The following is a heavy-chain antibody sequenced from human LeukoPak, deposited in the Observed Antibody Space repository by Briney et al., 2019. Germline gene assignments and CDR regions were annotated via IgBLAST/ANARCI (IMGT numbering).Heavy chain of an antibody. CDR2: IYHSGST. V-gene: IGHV4-4*02. CDR1: GGSISSSNW. CDR3: ARVLVVVISRGAFDI. D-gene: IGHD3-22*01. Sequence: SGTLFLTCAVSGGSISSSNWWSWVRQPPGKGLEWIGEIYHSGSTNYNPSLKSRVTISVDKSKNQFSLKLSSVTAADTAVYYCARVLVVVISRGAFDIWGQGTMVTVSS. J-gene: IGHJ3*02.